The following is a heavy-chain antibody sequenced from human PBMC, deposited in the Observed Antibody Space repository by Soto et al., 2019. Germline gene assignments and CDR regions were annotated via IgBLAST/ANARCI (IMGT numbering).Heavy chain of an antibody. CDR3: AREVDIVASFYYYGMDV. J-gene: IGHJ6*02. CDR1: GFIFSDYD. D-gene: IGHD5-12*01. V-gene: IGHV3-48*03. CDR2: ISSSGSTI. Sequence: PGGSLRLSCAAAGFIFSDYDMSWVRQAPGKGLEWVSYISSSGSTIDYADSVKGRFTISRDNTKNSLYLQMNSLRVEDTAVYYCAREVDIVASFYYYGMDVWGQGTTVTVSS.